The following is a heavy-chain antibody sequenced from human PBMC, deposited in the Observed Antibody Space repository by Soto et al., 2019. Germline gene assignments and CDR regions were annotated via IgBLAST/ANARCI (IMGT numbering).Heavy chain of an antibody. CDR1: GYRFTSYL. CDR2: IYPGDSDT. CDR3: ARPRSSSRNYYGMDV. J-gene: IGHJ6*02. D-gene: IGHD6-13*01. V-gene: IGHV5-51*01. Sequence: GESLKISCQGSGYRFTSYLIGWVRQMPGKGLEWMGIIYPGDSDTRYSPSFQGQVTISADKSISTAYLQWSSLKASDTAMYYCARPRSSSRNYYGMDVWGQGTTVTVSS.